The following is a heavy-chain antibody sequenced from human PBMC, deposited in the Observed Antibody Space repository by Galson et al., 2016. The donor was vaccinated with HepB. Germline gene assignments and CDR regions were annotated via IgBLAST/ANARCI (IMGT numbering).Heavy chain of an antibody. CDR2: MNPNSGDT. V-gene: IGHV1-8*01. CDR3: ARDYGGNSGWFDP. D-gene: IGHD4-23*01. CDR1: GYTFTSYD. J-gene: IGHJ5*02. Sequence: SVKVSCKASGYTFTSYDLNWVRQATGHGLEWLGWMNPNSGDTGYAQKFQGRVTLTRSTSLRTAYMELRSLTSEDTAVYYCARDYGGNSGWFDPWGQGTMVTVSS.